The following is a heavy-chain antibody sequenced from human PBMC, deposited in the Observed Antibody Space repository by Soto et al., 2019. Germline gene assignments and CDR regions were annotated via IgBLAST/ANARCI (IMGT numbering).Heavy chain of an antibody. CDR1: GGTFSSYA. V-gene: IGHV1-69*06. Sequence: SVKVSCKASGGTFSSYAISWVRQVPGQGLEWMGGIIPIFGTANYAQKFQGRVTITADKSTSTAYMELSSLRSEDTAVYYCARDRDFWSGYYFYYYGMDVWGQGTTVTVSS. CDR3: ARDRDFWSGYYFYYYGMDV. CDR2: IIPIFGTA. J-gene: IGHJ6*02. D-gene: IGHD3-3*01.